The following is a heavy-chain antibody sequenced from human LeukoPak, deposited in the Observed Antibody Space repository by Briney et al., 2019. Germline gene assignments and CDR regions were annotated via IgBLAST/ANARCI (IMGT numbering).Heavy chain of an antibody. D-gene: IGHD3-22*01. J-gene: IGHJ4*02. CDR1: GFTFSSYW. CDR3: ARVSVVVVDTYDY. Sequence: PGGSLRLSCAASGFTFSSYWMSWVRQAPGKGLEWVANIKQDGSEKYYVDSVKGRFTISRDNAKNSLYLQMNSLRAEDTAVYYCARVSVVVVDTYDYWGQRTLVTVSS. V-gene: IGHV3-7*01. CDR2: IKQDGSEK.